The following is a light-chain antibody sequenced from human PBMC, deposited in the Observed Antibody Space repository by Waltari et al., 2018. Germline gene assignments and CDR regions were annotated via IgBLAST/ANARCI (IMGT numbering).Light chain of an antibody. Sequence: SALTPPASVPGSPGQSITISCTGTSSDVGTYHLVSWYQQHPGKAPKVIIDGVTKRPSGVSNRFSGSKSGNTASLTISGLQAEDESDYYCCSYADGTTSVFGGGTKVTVL. CDR1: SSDVGTYHL. J-gene: IGLJ3*02. CDR2: GVT. V-gene: IGLV2-23*02. CDR3: CSYADGTTSV.